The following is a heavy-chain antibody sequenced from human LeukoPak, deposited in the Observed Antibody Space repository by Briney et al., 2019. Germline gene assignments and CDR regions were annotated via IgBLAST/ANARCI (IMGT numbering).Heavy chain of an antibody. Sequence: ASVKASCKASGYTFTGYYMHWVRQAPGQGLEWMGRINPNSGGTNYAQKFQGRVTMTRDTSISTAYMELSRLRSDDTAVYYCARDDELDFRFDYWGQGTLVTVSS. J-gene: IGHJ4*02. CDR1: GYTFTGYY. D-gene: IGHD6-13*01. V-gene: IGHV1-2*06. CDR3: ARDDELDFRFDY. CDR2: INPNSGGT.